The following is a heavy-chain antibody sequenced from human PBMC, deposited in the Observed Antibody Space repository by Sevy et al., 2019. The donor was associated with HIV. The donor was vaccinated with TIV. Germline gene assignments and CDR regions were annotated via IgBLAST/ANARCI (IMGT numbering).Heavy chain of an antibody. CDR1: GFTFSTYA. Sequence: GGSLRLSCAVSGFTFSTYAMHWVCQAPGKGLECVAIVSSDGSEINYADSVKGRFNISRDNSRNTLYLQMNSLRTEDTALYYCARDQLGSIDYWGQGTLVTVSS. CDR2: VSSDGSEI. CDR3: ARDQLGSIDY. V-gene: IGHV3-30-3*01. D-gene: IGHD7-27*01. J-gene: IGHJ4*02.